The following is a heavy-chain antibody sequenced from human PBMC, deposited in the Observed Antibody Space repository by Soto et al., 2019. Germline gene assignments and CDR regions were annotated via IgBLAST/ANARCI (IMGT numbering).Heavy chain of an antibody. CDR2: ISAYNGNT. J-gene: IGHJ6*02. CDR3: ARGGDIVLMVYAPHYYYGMDV. Sequence: ASVKVSCKASGYTFTSYGISWVRQAPGQGLEWMGWISAYNGNTNYAQKLQGRVAMTTDTSTSTAYMELRSLRSDDTAVYYCARGGDIVLMVYAPHYYYGMDVWGQGTTVTVSS. V-gene: IGHV1-18*01. D-gene: IGHD2-8*01. CDR1: GYTFTSYG.